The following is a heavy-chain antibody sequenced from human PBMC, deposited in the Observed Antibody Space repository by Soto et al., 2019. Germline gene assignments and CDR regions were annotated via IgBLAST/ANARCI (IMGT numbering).Heavy chain of an antibody. J-gene: IGHJ4*02. V-gene: IGHV1-69*01. CDR2: IIPIFGTA. CDR3: ARDPPATAIPGGELDFDY. D-gene: IGHD2-2*02. CDR1: GGTFSSYA. Sequence: QVQLVQSGAEVKKPGSSVKVSCKASGGTFSSYAISWVRQAPGQGLEWMGGIIPIFGTANYAQKFQGRVTITADETTSTAYMEMSSLRSEDTAVYYCARDPPATAIPGGELDFDYWGQGTLFTVSS.